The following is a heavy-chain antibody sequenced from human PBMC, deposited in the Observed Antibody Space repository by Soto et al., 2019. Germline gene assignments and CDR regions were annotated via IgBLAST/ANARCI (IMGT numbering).Heavy chain of an antibody. CDR3: VKDDGGYPSTAPH. CDR2: ISGSGDTT. CDR1: GITISNYP. J-gene: IGHJ4*02. V-gene: IGHV3-23*04. D-gene: IGHD4-17*01. Sequence: EVRLVESGGGLVQPGGSLRLSCAASGITISNYPMSWVRQAPGKGLDWVSGISGSGDTTYYADSAKGRFTISKEISKNSLFLQLDSLRVEDSALYFCVKDDGGYPSTAPHWGQGTLVTVSP.